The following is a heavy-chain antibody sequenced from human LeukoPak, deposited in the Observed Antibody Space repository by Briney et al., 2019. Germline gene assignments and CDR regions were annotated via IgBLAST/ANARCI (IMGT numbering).Heavy chain of an antibody. V-gene: IGHV3-33*01. D-gene: IGHD3-22*01. CDR3: ARGRNYYDSSARDAFDI. CDR1: GFTFSSYG. J-gene: IGHJ3*02. Sequence: GRSLRLSCAASGFTFSSYGMHWVRQAPGKGLEWVAVIWYDGGNKYYADSVKGRFTISRDNSKNTLYLQMNSLRAEDTAVYYCARGRNYYDSSARDAFDIWGQGTMVTVSS. CDR2: IWYDGGNK.